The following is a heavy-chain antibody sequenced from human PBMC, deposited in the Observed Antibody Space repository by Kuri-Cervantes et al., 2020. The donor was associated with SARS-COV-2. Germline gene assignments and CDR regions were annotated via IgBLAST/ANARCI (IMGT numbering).Heavy chain of an antibody. CDR2: IYYTGST. Sequence: SETLSLTCTVSGGSVSSGTYYWSWIRQPPGKGLEYIGYIYYTGSTNYNPSLESRVTMSADTSKNQFSLRLISVTAADTAVYYCARGRNWFDPWGQGTLVTVSS. CDR1: GGSVSSGTYY. V-gene: IGHV4-61*01. J-gene: IGHJ5*02. CDR3: ARGRNWFDP.